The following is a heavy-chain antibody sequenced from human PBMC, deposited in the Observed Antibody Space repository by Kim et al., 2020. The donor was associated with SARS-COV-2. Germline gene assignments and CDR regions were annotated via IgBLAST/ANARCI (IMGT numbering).Heavy chain of an antibody. CDR2: ISLSGKTT. J-gene: IGHJ4*02. CDR1: GFSFSDYY. CDR3: AREASCESVTCFLDF. V-gene: IGHV3-11*01. Sequence: GGSLRLSCEASGFSFSDYYMAWIRQAPGKGLEWVSDISLSGKTTFYTDSVKGRFTVSRDSAKNSVFLQMDSLRADDTGVYFCAREASCESVTCFLDFWGQGTVVTVSS. D-gene: IGHD2-15*01.